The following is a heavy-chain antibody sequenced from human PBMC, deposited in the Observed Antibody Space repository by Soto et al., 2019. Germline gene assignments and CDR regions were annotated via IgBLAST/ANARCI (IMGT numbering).Heavy chain of an antibody. J-gene: IGHJ6*02. CDR1: GDTFSSYA. Sequence: QGQLVQSGAEVKKPGSSVKVSCKASGDTFSSYAISWVRQAPGQGLEWMGGIIPIFGTATYAQKLQGRVTITADESTSTAYMELSSLRSEDTAVYYCARDGSGYRSRASPMDVWGQGTTVTVSS. CDR2: IIPIFGTA. D-gene: IGHD3-22*01. V-gene: IGHV1-69*01. CDR3: ARDGSGYRSRASPMDV.